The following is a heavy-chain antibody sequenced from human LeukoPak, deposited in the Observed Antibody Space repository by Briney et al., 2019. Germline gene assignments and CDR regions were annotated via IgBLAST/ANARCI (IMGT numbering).Heavy chain of an antibody. Sequence: GSLRLSCAASGFTFSSYSMNWVRQPPGKGLEWIGEIYHSGSTNYNPSLKSRVTISVDKSKNQFSLKPSSVTAADTAVYYCARRSSIAARSPFDYWGQGTLVTVSS. CDR2: IYHSGST. J-gene: IGHJ4*02. CDR1: GFTFSSYSM. V-gene: IGHV4-4*02. CDR3: ARRSSIAARSPFDY. D-gene: IGHD6-6*01.